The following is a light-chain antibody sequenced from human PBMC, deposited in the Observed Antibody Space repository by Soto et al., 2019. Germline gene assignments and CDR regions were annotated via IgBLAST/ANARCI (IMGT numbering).Light chain of an antibody. J-gene: IGLJ1*01. V-gene: IGLV4-69*01. CDR1: SGHSSYA. CDR3: QSWGTGMRV. CDR2: LNSDGSH. Sequence: QLVLTQSPSASASLGASVKLTCTLSSGHSSYAIAWHQQQPEKGPRYLMKLNSDGSHSKGDVIPDRFSGASSGAERYLTISSRHSEDEADYFCQSWGTGMRVFGTGTKLTVL.